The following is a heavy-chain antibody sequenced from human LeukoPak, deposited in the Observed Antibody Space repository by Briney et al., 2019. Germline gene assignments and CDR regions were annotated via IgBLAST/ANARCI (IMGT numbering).Heavy chain of an antibody. V-gene: IGHV3-64*01. J-gene: IGHJ6*03. CDR2: ISSNGGST. CDR3: ARDAWRVIAVAGMVYYMDV. D-gene: IGHD6-19*01. CDR1: GFTFSSYA. Sequence: PAGTLRLSCAASGFTFSSYAMHWVRQAPGKGLEYVSAISSNGGSTYYANSGKGRFTISRDNSKNTLYLQMGSLRAEDMAVYYCARDAWRVIAVAGMVYYMDVWGKGTTVTVSS.